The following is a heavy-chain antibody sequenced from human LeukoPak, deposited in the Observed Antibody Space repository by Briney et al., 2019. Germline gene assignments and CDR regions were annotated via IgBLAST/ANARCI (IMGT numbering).Heavy chain of an antibody. CDR1: GGSISSSSYY. V-gene: IGHV4-39*01. CDR2: IYYSGST. J-gene: IGHJ4*02. CDR3: ARTNYYDSSGYYSEWSIYFDY. Sequence: SETLSLTCTVSGGSISSSSYYWGWIRQPPGKGLEWIGSIYYSGSTYYNPSLKSRVTISVDTSKNQFSLKLSSVTAADTAVYYCARTNYYDSSGYYSEWSIYFDYWGQGTLVTVSS. D-gene: IGHD3-22*01.